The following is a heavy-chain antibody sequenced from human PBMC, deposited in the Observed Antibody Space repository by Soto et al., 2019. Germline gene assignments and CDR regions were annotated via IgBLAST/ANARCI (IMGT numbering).Heavy chain of an antibody. V-gene: IGHV5-51*01. CDR2: IYPGDSDT. D-gene: IGHD2-2*01. J-gene: IGHJ6*02. Sequence: PGESLKISCKGSGYSFTSYWIGWVRQMPGKGLEWMGIIYPGDSDTRYSPSFQGQVTISADKSISTAYLQWSSLKASDTAMYYCARSGYCSSTSCSNYYYGMDVWGQGTTVTVSS. CDR3: ARSGYCSSTSCSNYYYGMDV. CDR1: GYSFTSYW.